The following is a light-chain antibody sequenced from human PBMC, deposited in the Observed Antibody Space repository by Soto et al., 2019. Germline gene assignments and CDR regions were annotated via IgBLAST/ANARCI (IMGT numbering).Light chain of an antibody. CDR1: SSDVGGYNY. Sequence: QSALTQPPSASGSRGQSVTISCTGTSSDVGGYNYVSWYQQHPGKPPKLMIYEVSKRPSGVPDRFSGSKSGNTASLTVSGLQAEDEAAYYCSSYAGSNKSVFGTGTKLTVL. J-gene: IGLJ1*01. CDR3: SSYAGSNKSV. CDR2: EVS. V-gene: IGLV2-8*01.